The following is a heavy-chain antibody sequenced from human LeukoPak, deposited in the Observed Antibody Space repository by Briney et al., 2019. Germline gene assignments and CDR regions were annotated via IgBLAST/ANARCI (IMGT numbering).Heavy chain of an antibody. V-gene: IGHV3-21*01. D-gene: IGHD3-10*01. J-gene: IGHJ6*03. Sequence: GGSLRLSCAASGFTFITFGMNWVRQAPGKGLEWVSSISSGSSSIHYADSVKGRFTISRDNAENSLYLDMNNLRAEDTAIYFCARVTNYFYYMDAWGKGTTVTVSS. CDR1: GFTFITFG. CDR3: ARVTNYFYYMDA. CDR2: ISSGSSSI.